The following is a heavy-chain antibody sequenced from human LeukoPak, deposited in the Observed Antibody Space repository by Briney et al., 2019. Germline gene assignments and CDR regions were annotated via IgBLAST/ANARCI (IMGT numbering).Heavy chain of an antibody. CDR1: GFTVSSNY. J-gene: IGHJ4*02. CDR2: IYSGGST. Sequence: GGSLRLSCAASGFTVSSNYTSWVRQAPGKGLEWVSVIYSGGSTYYADSVKGRFTISRDNSKNTLYLQMNSLRAEDTAVYYCARVRGVLRFFDWYYDYWGQGTLVTVSS. V-gene: IGHV3-53*05. D-gene: IGHD3-9*01. CDR3: ARVRGVLRFFDWYYDY.